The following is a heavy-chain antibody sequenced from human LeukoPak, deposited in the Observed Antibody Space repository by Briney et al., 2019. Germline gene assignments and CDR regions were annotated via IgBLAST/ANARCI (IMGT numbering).Heavy chain of an antibody. CDR3: AKGSGWYSDY. CDR2: ISGRGGST. Sequence: GGSLRLSCAASGFTFSSHAMSWVRQAPGKGLEWVSTISGRGGSTYYADSVKGRFTNSRDNSKNTLYLQMNSLRGEDTAVYYCAKGSGWYSDYWGQGTLVTVSS. D-gene: IGHD6-19*01. CDR1: GFTFSSHA. V-gene: IGHV3-23*01. J-gene: IGHJ4*02.